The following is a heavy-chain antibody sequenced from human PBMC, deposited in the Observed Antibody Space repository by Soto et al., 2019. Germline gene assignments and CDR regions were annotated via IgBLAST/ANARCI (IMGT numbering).Heavy chain of an antibody. CDR1: GFSLSTTGMC. V-gene: IGHV2-70*01. CDR3: SRAVGGFTYGYPDY. CDR2: IDWADDK. D-gene: IGHD5-18*01. Sequence: SGPTLVNPTQTLTLTCTFSGFSLSTTGMCVSWIRQPPGKALEWLALIDWADDKYYSTSLKTKLTISKDTSKNQVVLTMTNVEPVDTATYFCSRAVGGFTYGYPDYWGQGTLVTVSS. J-gene: IGHJ4*02.